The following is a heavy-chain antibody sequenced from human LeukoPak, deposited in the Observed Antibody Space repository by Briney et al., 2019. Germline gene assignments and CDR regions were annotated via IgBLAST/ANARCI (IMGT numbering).Heavy chain of an antibody. J-gene: IGHJ1*01. CDR2: IYSGGST. V-gene: IGHV3-53*01. CDR3: ARSPHPDYVWGSYPNEAEYFQH. Sequence: PGGSLRLSCAASGFTVSSNYMSWVRQAPGKGLEWVSVIYSGGSTYYADSVKGRFTISRDNSKNTLYLQMNSLRAKDTAVYYCARSPHPDYVWGSYPNEAEYFQHWGQGTLVTVSS. D-gene: IGHD3-16*02. CDR1: GFTVSSNY.